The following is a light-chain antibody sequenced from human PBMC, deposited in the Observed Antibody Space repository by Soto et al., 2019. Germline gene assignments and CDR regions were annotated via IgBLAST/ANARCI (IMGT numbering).Light chain of an antibody. V-gene: IGLV2-8*01. CDR3: RSYAGNNISLV. CDR1: SNDIGGFKY. Sequence: QSVLTQPPSASGSPGQSVTISCSGTSNDIGGFKYVSWYQQHPGKAPKLMIYGVTERPSGVPDLFSGSKSGNTASLTVSGLQADDEADYYCRSYAGNNISLVFGTGTKLTVL. CDR2: GVT. J-gene: IGLJ1*01.